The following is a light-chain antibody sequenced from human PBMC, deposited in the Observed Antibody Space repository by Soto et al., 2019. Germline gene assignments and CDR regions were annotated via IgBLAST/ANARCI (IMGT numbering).Light chain of an antibody. CDR3: QQYGSSLT. CDR1: QSISSY. V-gene: IGKV3D-20*01. J-gene: IGKJ3*01. Sequence: EIVLTQSPATLSLSPGERATLSCGASQSISSYLAWYQQKPGLAPRLLIYDASSRATGIPDRFSGSGSGTDFTLTISRLEPEDFAVYYCQQYGSSLTFGPGTKEDIK. CDR2: DAS.